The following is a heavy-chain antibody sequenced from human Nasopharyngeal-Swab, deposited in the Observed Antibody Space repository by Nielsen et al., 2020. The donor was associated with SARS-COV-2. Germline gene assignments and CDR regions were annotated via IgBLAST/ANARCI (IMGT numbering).Heavy chain of an antibody. D-gene: IGHD6-13*01. Sequence: SETLSLTCTVSGGSISSSTYYWAWIRQPPGKGLEWIGSIYYGGSTYYNPSLKSRVTISVDTSKNQFSLKLSSVTAADTAVYYCATISSSWYEYYFDYWPQGPLVSVSS. CDR3: ATISSSWYEYYFDY. CDR2: IYYGGST. CDR1: GGSISSSTYY. V-gene: IGHV4-39*01. J-gene: IGHJ4*02.